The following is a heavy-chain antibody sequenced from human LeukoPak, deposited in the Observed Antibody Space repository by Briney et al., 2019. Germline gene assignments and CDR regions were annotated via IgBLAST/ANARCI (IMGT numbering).Heavy chain of an antibody. Sequence: SETLSLTCAVYGGSFSGYYWSWIRQPPGKGLEWIGEINHSGSTNYNPSLKSRVTISVDTSKNQFSLKLSSVTAADTAVYYCARVYKRVTIFGVVINPPDYWGREPWSPSPQ. D-gene: IGHD3-3*01. V-gene: IGHV4-34*01. CDR1: GGSFSGYY. J-gene: IGHJ4*02. CDR3: ARVYKRVTIFGVVINPPDY. CDR2: INHSGST.